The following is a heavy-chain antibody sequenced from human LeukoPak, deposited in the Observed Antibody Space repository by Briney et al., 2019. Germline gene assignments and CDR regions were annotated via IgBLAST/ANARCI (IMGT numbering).Heavy chain of an antibody. D-gene: IGHD5-18*01. CDR1: SGSFSGYY. CDR3: ARTHTDTAMQIYPFNI. Sequence: PSETLSLTCAVYSGSFSGYYWSWIRQPPGKGLEWIGEINHSGSTNYNPSLKSRVTISVDTSKNQFSLKLSSVTAADTAVYYCARTHTDTAMQIYPFNIWGQGTMVTVSS. J-gene: IGHJ3*02. CDR2: INHSGST. V-gene: IGHV4-34*01.